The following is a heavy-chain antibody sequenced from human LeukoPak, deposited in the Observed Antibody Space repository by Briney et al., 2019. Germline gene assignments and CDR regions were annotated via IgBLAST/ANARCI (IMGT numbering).Heavy chain of an antibody. CDR1: GFTFSSHG. J-gene: IGHJ4*02. CDR2: TSYDGSTK. CDR3: AKDATLFGDQYFDY. Sequence: PGRSLRLSCAASGFTFSSHGMHWVRQAPGKGLEWVAVTSYDGSTKYYADSAMGRFNISRDNSKNTLYLQMNSLRVDDTAVYYCAKDATLFGDQYFDYWGQGTLVIVSS. D-gene: IGHD3-10*01. V-gene: IGHV3-30*18.